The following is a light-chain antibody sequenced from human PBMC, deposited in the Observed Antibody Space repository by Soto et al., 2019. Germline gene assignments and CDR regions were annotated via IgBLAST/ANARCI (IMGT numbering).Light chain of an antibody. CDR1: QIVGGDT. Sequence: EIVLTQSPGTLSLSPGERATLSCRASQIVGGDTLAWFQQRPGQAPRLVIYGASNRAAGIPDRFSGSGSGTDFTLTVSRLEPEDFAVYYCQQYGSSPPWTFGQGTKVEIK. CDR3: QQYGSSPPWT. J-gene: IGKJ1*01. V-gene: IGKV3-20*01. CDR2: GAS.